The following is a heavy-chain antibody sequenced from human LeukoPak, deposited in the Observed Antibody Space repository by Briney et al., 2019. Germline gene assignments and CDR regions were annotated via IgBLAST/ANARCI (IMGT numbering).Heavy chain of an antibody. CDR1: GFTFSNYY. Sequence: PGGSLRPSCAASGFTFSNYYMSWIRPAPGKGLEWVLYIRGGGHTTYYADAVTGRFTISRDNAKNSLYLQMNSLRAEDTAIYYCATYDYGADYFDYWGQGTLVTVST. D-gene: IGHD4/OR15-4a*01. V-gene: IGHV3-11*01. CDR2: IRGGGHTT. J-gene: IGHJ4*02. CDR3: ATYDYGADYFDY.